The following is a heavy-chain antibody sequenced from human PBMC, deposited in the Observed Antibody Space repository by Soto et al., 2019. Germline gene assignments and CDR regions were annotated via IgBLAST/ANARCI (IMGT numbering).Heavy chain of an antibody. D-gene: IGHD6-19*01. CDR1: GFTFSSHA. Sequence: EVQLLESGGGLVQPGGSLRLSCAVSGFTFSSHAMSWVRQAPGKGLECVSSITGSGGSTYYADSVKGRFTISRDKSKNTLYLQMNSLRGEDTAVYYCAKDLQFSGWLSAGTLDYWGQGTQVTVSS. J-gene: IGHJ4*02. CDR2: ITGSGGST. V-gene: IGHV3-23*01. CDR3: AKDLQFSGWLSAGTLDY.